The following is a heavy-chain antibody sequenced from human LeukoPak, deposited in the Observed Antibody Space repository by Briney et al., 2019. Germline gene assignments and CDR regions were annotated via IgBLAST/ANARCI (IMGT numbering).Heavy chain of an antibody. CDR2: IYSSGST. D-gene: IGHD3-10*01. V-gene: IGHV4-59*12. CDR3: ARGYGSGSNWFDP. Sequence: SETLSPTCTVSGGSTSSYYWSWIRQPPGKGLEWIGYIYSSGSTNYNPSLKSRVTMSVDTSKNQFSLKLNSVTAADTAVYYCARGYGSGSNWFDPWGQGTLVIVSS. CDR1: GGSTSSYY. J-gene: IGHJ5*02.